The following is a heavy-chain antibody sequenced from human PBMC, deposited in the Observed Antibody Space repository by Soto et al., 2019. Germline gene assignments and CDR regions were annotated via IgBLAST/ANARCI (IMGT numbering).Heavy chain of an antibody. CDR3: AKGLRRLLRTQYYYGLDV. Sequence: GGSLRLSCAASGFTFSPYAMPWVRQAPGKXLEWVSSISGSGGNTNYADSVKGRFTVSRDNSKRTLSLQMNSLTEEDTAIYYCAKGLRRLLRTQYYYGLDVWGRGTTVTVSS. CDR2: ISGSGGNT. J-gene: IGHJ6*02. D-gene: IGHD3-16*01. CDR1: GFTFSPYA. V-gene: IGHV3-23*01.